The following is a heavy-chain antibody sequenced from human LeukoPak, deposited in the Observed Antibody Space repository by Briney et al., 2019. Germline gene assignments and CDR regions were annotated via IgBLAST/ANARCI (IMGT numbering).Heavy chain of an antibody. CDR2: IIPIFGTA. D-gene: IGHD3-22*01. V-gene: IGHV1-69*13. CDR3: ASARYYYDSSGYYPPDY. Sequence: VASVKVSCKASGGTFSSYAISWVRQAPGQGLEWMGGIIPIFGTANYAQKFQGRVTITADESTSTAYMELSSLRSEDTAVYYCASARYYYDSSGYYPPDYWGQGTLVTVSS. J-gene: IGHJ4*02. CDR1: GGTFSSYA.